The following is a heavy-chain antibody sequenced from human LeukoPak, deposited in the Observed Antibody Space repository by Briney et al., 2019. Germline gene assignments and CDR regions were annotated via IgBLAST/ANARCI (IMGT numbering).Heavy chain of an antibody. V-gene: IGHV4-39*01. CDR1: GGSISSSSYY. J-gene: IGHJ4*02. CDR3: ASGQRRYFDY. D-gene: IGHD1-1*01. Sequence: SETLSLTCTVSGGSISSSSYYWGWIRQPPGKGLEWIGSIYYSGSTYYNPSLKSRVTISVDTSKNQFSLKLSSVTAADTAVYYCASGQRRYFDYWGQGTLVTVSS. CDR2: IYYSGST.